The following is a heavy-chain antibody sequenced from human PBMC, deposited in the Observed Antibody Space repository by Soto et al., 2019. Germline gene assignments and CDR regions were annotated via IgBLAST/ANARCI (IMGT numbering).Heavy chain of an antibody. CDR1: GFTFSSYG. CDR2: IWYDGSNK. CDR3: ARDRRYCSSTSCYQANYFDY. Sequence: GGSLRLSCAASGFTFSSYGMHWVRQAPGKGLEWVAVIWYDGSNKYYADSVKGRFTISRDNSKNTLYLQMNSLRAEDTAVYYCARDRRYCSSTSCYQANYFDYWGQGTLVTVSS. J-gene: IGHJ4*02. D-gene: IGHD2-2*01. V-gene: IGHV3-33*08.